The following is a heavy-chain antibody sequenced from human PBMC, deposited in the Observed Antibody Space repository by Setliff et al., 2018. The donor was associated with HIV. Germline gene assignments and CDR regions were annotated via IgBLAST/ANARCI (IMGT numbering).Heavy chain of an antibody. CDR2: ISSSSSYI. CDR1: EFTFSIYT. Sequence: PGESLKISCAASEFTFSIYTMNWVRQAPGKGLEWVASISSSSSYIYYADSVKGRFTISRDNAKNSLYLQMNSLRAEDTAVYYCENPGWDCSVGSCYEGGGYWGQGTLVTVSS. D-gene: IGHD2-15*01. J-gene: IGHJ4*02. CDR3: ENPGWDCSVGSCYEGGGY. V-gene: IGHV3-21*01.